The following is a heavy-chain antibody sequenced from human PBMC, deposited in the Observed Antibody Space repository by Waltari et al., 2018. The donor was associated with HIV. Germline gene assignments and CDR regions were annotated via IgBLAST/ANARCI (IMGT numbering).Heavy chain of an antibody. CDR2: IYYSGST. J-gene: IGHJ4*02. CDR3: ARVRGPYDSSGYFQYYFDY. D-gene: IGHD3-22*01. Sequence: TLSLTCTVSGGSISSGDYYWSWIRQPPGKGLEWIGYIYYSGSTYYNPSLKSRVTISVDTSKNQFSLKLSSVTAADTAVYYCARVRGPYDSSGYFQYYFDYWGQGTLVTVSS. V-gene: IGHV4-30-4*01. CDR1: GGSISSGDYY.